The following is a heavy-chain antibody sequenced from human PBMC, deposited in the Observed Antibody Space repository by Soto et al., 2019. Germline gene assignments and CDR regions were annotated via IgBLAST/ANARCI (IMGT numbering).Heavy chain of an antibody. J-gene: IGHJ4*02. CDR3: AREVDAQQVSFDY. CDR2: IYYSGST. V-gene: IGHV4-30-4*01. CDR1: GGSISSGDYY. D-gene: IGHD1-1*01. Sequence: QVQLQESGPGLVKPSQTLSLTCTVSGGSISSGDYYWSWIRQPPGKGLEWIGYIYYSGSTYYNPSLKSRVTISVDTSTNRFSAKPSCVTAADTAVYYCAREVDAQQVSFDYWGQAGLVIVSS.